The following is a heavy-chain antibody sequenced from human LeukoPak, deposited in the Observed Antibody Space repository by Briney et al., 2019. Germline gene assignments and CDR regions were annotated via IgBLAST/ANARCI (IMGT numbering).Heavy chain of an antibody. Sequence: SETLSLTCTVSDGSSSSSSWNWIRQPPGKGLEWIGYIYYSGSTNYNPSLKSRVTISVDTSKNQFSLKMNSVTAADTAVYYCARLASSGWSHCDYWGQGTLVTVSS. CDR3: ARLASSGWSHCDY. D-gene: IGHD6-19*01. J-gene: IGHJ4*02. V-gene: IGHV4-59*08. CDR2: IYYSGST. CDR1: DGSSSSSS.